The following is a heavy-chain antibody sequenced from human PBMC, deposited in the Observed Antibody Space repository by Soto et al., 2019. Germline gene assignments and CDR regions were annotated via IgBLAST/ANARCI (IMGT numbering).Heavy chain of an antibody. CDR1: GFTFSSYG. J-gene: IGHJ6*02. V-gene: IGHV3-30*18. Sequence: GESLKISCAASGFTFSSYGMHWVRQAPGKGLEWVAVISYDGSNKYYADSVKGRFTISRDNSKNTLYLQMNSLRAEDTAVYYCAKDQGSGSFPIYYYYGMDVWGQGTTVTVSS. CDR3: AKDQGSGSFPIYYYYGMDV. CDR2: ISYDGSNK. D-gene: IGHD1-26*01.